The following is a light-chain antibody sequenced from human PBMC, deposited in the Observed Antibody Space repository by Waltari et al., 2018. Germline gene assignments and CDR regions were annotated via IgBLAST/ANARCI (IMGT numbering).Light chain of an antibody. CDR3: CSYAVGAIYV. V-gene: IGLV2-23*01. J-gene: IGLJ1*01. CDR1: SSDVGSSNL. Sequence: QSALTQPASVSGSPGPSITTSCPGTSSDVGSSNLVPGYQPHPGKAPKLMIYEGSNRPSGISHRFSGSKSGNTASLTISGLQAEDEADYYCCSYAVGAIYVFGTGTKVTVL. CDR2: EGS.